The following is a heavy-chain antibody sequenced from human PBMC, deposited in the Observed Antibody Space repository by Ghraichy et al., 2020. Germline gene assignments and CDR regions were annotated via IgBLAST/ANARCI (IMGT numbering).Heavy chain of an antibody. V-gene: IGHV3-20*04. J-gene: IGHJ4*02. CDR2: INWNGGST. CDR3: ARGLRYFDWLLIDY. CDR1: GFTFDDYG. D-gene: IGHD3-9*01. Sequence: GGSLRLSCAASGFTFDDYGMSWVRQAPGKGLEWVSGINWNGGSTGYADSVKGRFTISRDNAKNSLYLQMNSLRAEDTALYYCARGLRYFDWLLIDYWGQGTLVTVSS.